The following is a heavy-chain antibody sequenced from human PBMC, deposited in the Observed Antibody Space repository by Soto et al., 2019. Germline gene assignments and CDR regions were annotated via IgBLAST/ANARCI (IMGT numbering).Heavy chain of an antibody. J-gene: IGHJ4*02. CDR3: ARGRDGDY. Sequence: QVHLVQSGAEVRKPGASVKVSCKGSGYTFTTYGITWVRQAPGQGLEWMGWISAHNDNTNYAQKVPARVTVTRDTPTSTAYMELRNLRSDDTAVYYCARGRDGDYWGQGALVTVSS. CDR1: GYTFTTYG. V-gene: IGHV1-18*01. CDR2: ISAHNDNT. D-gene: IGHD6-6*01.